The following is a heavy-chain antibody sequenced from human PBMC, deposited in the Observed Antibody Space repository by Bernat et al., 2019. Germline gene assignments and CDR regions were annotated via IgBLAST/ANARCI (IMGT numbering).Heavy chain of an antibody. J-gene: IGHJ5*02. Sequence: QVQLAQSGSELKKPGASVKVSCKASGYTFTNYAVNWVRQAPGQGLEWMGWINTNTGKPTYAQGFTGRFVFSLDTSVSTAYLQVTSLKIEDTAVYYCARAGLVVLAARFDPWGQGTLVTVSS. CDR2: INTNTGKP. D-gene: IGHD2-15*01. CDR3: ARAGLVVLAARFDP. CDR1: GYTFTNYA. V-gene: IGHV7-4-1*02.